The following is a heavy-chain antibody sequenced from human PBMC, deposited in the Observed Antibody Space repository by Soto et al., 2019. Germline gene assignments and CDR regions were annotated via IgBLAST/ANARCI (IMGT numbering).Heavy chain of an antibody. J-gene: IGHJ6*02. CDR2: INHSGTT. Sequence: SETLSLTCSVSGGSISYNSYYWGWIRQPPGKGLEWVGEINHSGTTNYNPSLKGRVTISVDTSKNQFSLKLSSVTAADTAVYYCARGGLPEYCSSTSCYYYYYGMDVWGQGTTVTVSS. V-gene: IGHV4-34*01. CDR3: ARGGLPEYCSSTSCYYYYYGMDV. CDR1: GGSISYNSYY. D-gene: IGHD2-2*01.